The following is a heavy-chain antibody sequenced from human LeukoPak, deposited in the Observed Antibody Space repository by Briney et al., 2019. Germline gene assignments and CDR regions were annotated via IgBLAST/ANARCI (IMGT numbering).Heavy chain of an antibody. CDR2: IYYSGST. Sequence: SETLSLTCTVSGGSISSSSYYWGWIRQPPGKGLEWIGSIYYSGSTYYNPSLKSQVTISVDKSRNQFSLKLSSVTAADTAVYYCARDLRDEIAVAVWFDPWGQGTLVTVSS. CDR3: ARDLRDEIAVAVWFDP. V-gene: IGHV4-39*07. CDR1: GGSISSSSYY. J-gene: IGHJ5*01. D-gene: IGHD6-19*01.